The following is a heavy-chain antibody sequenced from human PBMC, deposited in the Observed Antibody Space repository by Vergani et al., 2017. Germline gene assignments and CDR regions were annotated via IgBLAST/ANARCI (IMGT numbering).Heavy chain of an antibody. CDR2: ITPFFPTG. J-gene: IGHJ4*02. Sequence: QVQLVQSGAEVQKPGSSVKVSCKASGGTFNIYSVSWLRQAPGQGPEWMGGITPFFPTGHYAQKFQGRVTITADESATTVYMELSSLRSEDTAVYYCARARRTCTYDHCPRYYYDLWGQGTLVTVSS. CDR3: ARARRTCTYDHCPRYYYDL. V-gene: IGHV1-69*12. CDR1: GGTFNIYS. D-gene: IGHD2-8*01.